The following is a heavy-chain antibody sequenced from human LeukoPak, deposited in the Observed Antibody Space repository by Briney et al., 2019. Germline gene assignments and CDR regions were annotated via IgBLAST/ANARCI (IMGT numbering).Heavy chain of an antibody. V-gene: IGHV5-51*01. CDR1: GYSFTNYW. CDR2: IYPGDSDA. J-gene: IGHJ4*02. D-gene: IGHD6-19*01. CDR3: ATRGAPSSGWIDY. Sequence: GESLKISCKGSGYSFTNYWIAWVRQMPGKGLEWMGIIYPGDSDANYSPSFQGQVIISADKSISTAYLQWSSLKASDTAMYYCATRGAPSSGWIDYWGQGTLVTVSS.